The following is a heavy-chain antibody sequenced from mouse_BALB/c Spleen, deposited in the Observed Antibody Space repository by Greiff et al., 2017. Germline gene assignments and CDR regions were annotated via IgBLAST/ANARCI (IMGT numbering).Heavy chain of an antibody. Sequence: QVTLKVSGPGILQPSQTLSLTCSFSGFSLSTYGTAVNWIRQPSGKGLEWLAQIGSDDSKLYNPFLKSRITISKDTSNSQVFLKITSVDTEDSATYYCANRANWDSWFAYWGQGTLVTVSA. J-gene: IGHJ3*01. D-gene: IGHD4-1*01. CDR1: GFSLSTYGTA. V-gene: IGHV8-8-1*01. CDR2: IGSDDSK. CDR3: ANRANWDSWFAY.